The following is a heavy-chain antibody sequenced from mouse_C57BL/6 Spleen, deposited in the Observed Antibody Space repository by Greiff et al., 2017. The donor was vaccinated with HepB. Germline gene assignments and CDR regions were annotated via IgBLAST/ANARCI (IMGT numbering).Heavy chain of an antibody. Sequence: EVQRVESGGGLVQSGRSLRLSCATSGFTFSDFYMEWVRQAPGKGLEWIAASRNKANDYTTEYSASVKGRFIVSRDTSQSILYLQMNALRAEDTAIYYCARDADYYGSSHAMDYWGQGTSVTVSS. CDR1: GFTFSDFY. D-gene: IGHD1-1*01. CDR2: SRNKANDYTT. J-gene: IGHJ4*01. V-gene: IGHV7-1*01. CDR3: ARDADYYGSSHAMDY.